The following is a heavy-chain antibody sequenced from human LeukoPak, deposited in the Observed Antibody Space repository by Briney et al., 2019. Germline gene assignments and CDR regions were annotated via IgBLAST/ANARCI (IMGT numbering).Heavy chain of an antibody. J-gene: IGHJ4*02. CDR2: INPNSGGT. CDR1: GYTFTGYY. D-gene: IGHD3-22*01. Sequence: ASVKVSCKASGYTFTGYYMHWVRQAPGQGLEWMGWINPNSGGTNYAQKFQGRVTMTRDTSISTAYMELSRLRSDDTAVYYCARYYYDSSGYYYPFDYFGQGTLVIVSS. V-gene: IGHV1-2*02. CDR3: ARYYYDSSGYYYPFDY.